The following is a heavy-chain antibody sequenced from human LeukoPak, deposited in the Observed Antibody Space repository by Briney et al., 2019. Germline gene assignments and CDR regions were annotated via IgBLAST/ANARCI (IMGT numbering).Heavy chain of an antibody. V-gene: IGHV4-38-2*02. D-gene: IGHD2-2*02. Sequence: NPSETLSLTCAVSGYSISSGYYWGWIRQPPGKGLEWIGSIYHSGSTYYNPSLKSRVTISVDTSKNQFSLKLSSVTAADTAVYYCARDSYPSIPPITQPLRLSKSAFDIWGQGTMVTVSS. CDR1: GYSISSGYY. CDR3: ARDSYPSIPPITQPLRLSKSAFDI. J-gene: IGHJ3*02. CDR2: IYHSGST.